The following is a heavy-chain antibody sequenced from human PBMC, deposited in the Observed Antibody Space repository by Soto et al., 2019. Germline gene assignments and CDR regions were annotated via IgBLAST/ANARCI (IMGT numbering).Heavy chain of an antibody. CDR1: GGTFSSYA. J-gene: IGHJ6*02. CDR3: ARKDYDFWSGYEDPNEYYYYYGMDV. V-gene: IGHV1-69*13. D-gene: IGHD3-3*01. CDR2: IIPIFGTA. Sequence: VASVKVSCKASGGTFSSYAISWVRQAPGQGLEWMGGIIPIFGTANYAQKFQGRVTITADESTSTAYMELSSLRSEDTAVYYCARKDYDFWSGYEDPNEYYYYYGMDVWGQGTTVTVSS.